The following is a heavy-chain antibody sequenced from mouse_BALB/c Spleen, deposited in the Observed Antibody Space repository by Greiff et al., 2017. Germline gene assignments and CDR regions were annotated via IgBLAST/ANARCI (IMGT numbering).Heavy chain of an antibody. Sequence: EVQLQESGPGLVKPSQSLSLTCSVTGYSITSGYYWNWIRQFPGNKLEWMGYISYDGSNNYNPSLKNRISITRDTSKNQFFLKLNSVTTEDTATYYCARDLPYGNYYYAMDYWGQGTSVTVSS. CDR1: GYSITSGYY. CDR2: ISYDGSN. CDR3: ARDLPYGNYYYAMDY. D-gene: IGHD2-1*01. J-gene: IGHJ4*01. V-gene: IGHV3-6*02.